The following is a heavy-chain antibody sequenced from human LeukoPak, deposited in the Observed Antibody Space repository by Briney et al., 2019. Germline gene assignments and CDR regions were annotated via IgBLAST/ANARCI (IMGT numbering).Heavy chain of an antibody. CDR3: ARDPPTGYYFDY. CDR1: GFTFGDYY. D-gene: IGHD1-1*01. Sequence: PGGSLRLSCAASGFTFGDYYMSWILQAPGKGLEWVSYISSSGSTIYYADSVKGRFTISRDSAKNSLYLQMNSLRAEDTAVYYCARDPPTGYYFDYWGQGTLVTVSS. V-gene: IGHV3-11*01. J-gene: IGHJ4*02. CDR2: ISSSGSTI.